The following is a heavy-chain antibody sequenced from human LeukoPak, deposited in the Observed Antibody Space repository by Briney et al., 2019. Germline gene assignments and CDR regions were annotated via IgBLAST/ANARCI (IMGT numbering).Heavy chain of an antibody. D-gene: IGHD2-21*01. Sequence: PGGSLRLSCAASGFTFSSYAMSWVRQAPGKGLEWVSAISGGGGSTYYADSVKGRFTISRDNAKSTLYLQMNSLRAEDTALYYCAKDTLLLLYWGQGTLVTVSS. V-gene: IGHV3-23*01. CDR2: ISGGGGST. CDR1: GFTFSSYA. J-gene: IGHJ4*02. CDR3: AKDTLLLLY.